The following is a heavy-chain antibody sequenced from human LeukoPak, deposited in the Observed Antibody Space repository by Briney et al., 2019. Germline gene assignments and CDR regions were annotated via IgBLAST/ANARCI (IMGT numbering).Heavy chain of an antibody. CDR3: ARDPSYYDFARLDYYCYYMDV. CDR2: VNSDGSST. J-gene: IGHJ6*03. V-gene: IGHV3-74*01. D-gene: IGHD3-3*01. CDR1: GFTFSNYW. Sequence: GGSLRLSCAASGFTFSNYWMHWVRQAPGKGLVCVSRVNSDGSSTSYADSVKGRFTISRDNAKNTVYLQMNSLRAEDTAVYYCARDPSYYDFARLDYYCYYMDVWGKGTTVTVSS.